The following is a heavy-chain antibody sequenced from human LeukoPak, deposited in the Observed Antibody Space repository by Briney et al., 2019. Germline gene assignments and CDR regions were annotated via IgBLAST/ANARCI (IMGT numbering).Heavy chain of an antibody. Sequence: GGSLRLSCAASGFTFSSYAMSWVRQAPGKGLEWVSAISGSGGSTYYADSVKGRFTISRDNSKNTLYLQMNSLRAEDTAVYYCAKVQEDYYDSSGYYYVSPRDFDYWGQGTLVTVSA. J-gene: IGHJ4*02. V-gene: IGHV3-23*01. CDR2: ISGSGGST. CDR3: AKVQEDYYDSSGYYYVSPRDFDY. CDR1: GFTFSSYA. D-gene: IGHD3-22*01.